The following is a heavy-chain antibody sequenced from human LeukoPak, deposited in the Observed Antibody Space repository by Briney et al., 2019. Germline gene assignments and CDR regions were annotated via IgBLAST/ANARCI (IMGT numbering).Heavy chain of an antibody. Sequence: SETLSLTCTVSGGSISSGSYYWSWIRQPAGKGLEWIRRIYTSGSTNYNPSLKSRVTISVDTSKNQFSLKLSSVTAADTAVYYCARGAWIQLWSFDYWGQGTLVTVSS. D-gene: IGHD5-18*01. CDR2: IYTSGST. J-gene: IGHJ4*02. V-gene: IGHV4-61*02. CDR1: GGSISSGSYY. CDR3: ARGAWIQLWSFDY.